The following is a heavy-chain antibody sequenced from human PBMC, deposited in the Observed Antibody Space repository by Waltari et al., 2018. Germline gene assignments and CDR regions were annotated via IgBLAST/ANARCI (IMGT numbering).Heavy chain of an antibody. CDR3: ARDLSIVPAAIAFDI. CDR1: GFTYSSDS. Sequence: EVQLVESGGGLVQPGGCLRLSCAASGFTYSSDSMNWVRQAPGKGLEWVSYISSSSSTIYYADSVKGRFTISRDNAKNSLYLQMNSLRDEDTAVYYCARDLSIVPAAIAFDIWGQGTMVTVSS. CDR2: ISSSSSTI. V-gene: IGHV3-48*02. J-gene: IGHJ3*02. D-gene: IGHD2-2*01.